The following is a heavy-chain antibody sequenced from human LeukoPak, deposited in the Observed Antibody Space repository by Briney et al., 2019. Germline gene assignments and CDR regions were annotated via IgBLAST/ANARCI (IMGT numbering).Heavy chain of an antibody. CDR1: GFTFDDYT. D-gene: IGHD6-13*01. Sequence: RTGGSLRLSCAASGFTFDDYTMHWVRQAPGKGLEWVSLISWDGGSTYYADSVKGRFTISRDNAKNSLYLQMNSLRAEDTAIYYCARDLGSSRLNWFDSWGQGTLVTVSS. CDR3: ARDLGSSRLNWFDS. V-gene: IGHV3-43*01. CDR2: ISWDGGST. J-gene: IGHJ5*01.